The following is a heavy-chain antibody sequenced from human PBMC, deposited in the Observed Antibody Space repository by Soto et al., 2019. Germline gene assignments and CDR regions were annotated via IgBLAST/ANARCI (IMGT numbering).Heavy chain of an antibody. J-gene: IGHJ6*02. CDR2: MSPNSGNT. Sequence: ASVKVSCKASGYTFTSYDINWVRQATGQGLEWMGWMSPNSGNTGYAQKFQGRVTMTRNTSISTAYMELSSLRSEDTAVYYCARARAYCSSTSCYMVWRGPHYYYGMDVWGQGTTGTVSS. V-gene: IGHV1-8*01. CDR1: GYTFTSYD. D-gene: IGHD2-2*02. CDR3: ARARAYCSSTSCYMVWRGPHYYYGMDV.